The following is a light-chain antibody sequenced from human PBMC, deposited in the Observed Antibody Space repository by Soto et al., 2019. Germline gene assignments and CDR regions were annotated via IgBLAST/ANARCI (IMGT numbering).Light chain of an antibody. J-gene: IGLJ3*02. CDR2: VNSDGSH. CDR1: SGHSTYA. V-gene: IGLV4-69*01. Sequence: QPVLTQSPSAFASLGASVRLTCTLSSGHSTYAIAWHQQQPEKGPRYLMKVNSDGSHNKGDGIPDRFSGSSSGTERYLTISSLQSEDEADYYCQTWGTGPLVFAGGTKLTVL. CDR3: QTWGTGPLV.